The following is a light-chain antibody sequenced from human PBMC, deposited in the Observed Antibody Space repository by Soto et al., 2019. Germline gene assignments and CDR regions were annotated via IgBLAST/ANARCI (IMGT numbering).Light chain of an antibody. J-gene: IGKJ3*01. CDR1: QSVIST. Sequence: DIIFTHPPYTLSGSPGASATLSCRASQSVISTLAWYQQQPVQAHSLLIYGASTRATGIPARFSGSGSGTEFTLTISSLQSEDFAVYYCQQYNNWPPAATFGPGTKVDIK. CDR2: GAS. CDR3: QQYNNWPPAAT. V-gene: IGKV3-15*01.